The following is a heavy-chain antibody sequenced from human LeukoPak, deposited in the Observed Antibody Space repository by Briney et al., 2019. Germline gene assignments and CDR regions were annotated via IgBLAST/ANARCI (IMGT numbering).Heavy chain of an antibody. J-gene: IGHJ6*02. V-gene: IGHV1-46*01. Sequence: ASVTVSCKASGYTFTSYYMHWVRQAPGQGLEWMGIINPSGGSTSYAQKFRGRVTMTRDTSTSTVYMELSSLRSEDTAVYYCARDPLATTWNLPLPFSYGMDVWGQGTTVTVSS. CDR3: ARDPLATTWNLPLPFSYGMDV. D-gene: IGHD4-17*01. CDR1: GYTFTSYY. CDR2: INPSGGST.